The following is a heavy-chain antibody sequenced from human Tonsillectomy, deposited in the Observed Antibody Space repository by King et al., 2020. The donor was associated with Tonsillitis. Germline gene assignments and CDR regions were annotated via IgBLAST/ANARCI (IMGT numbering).Heavy chain of an antibody. CDR3: ARGSDTPMVLIDY. V-gene: IGHV4-39*02. Sequence: LQLQESGPGLVKPSETLSLTCTVSGGSISSNSYYWGWIRQPPGKGLEWIGTIYYSGSTYYNPSLKSRVTISVDTSKNQFSLKLSSVTAADTAVYYCARGSDTPMVLIDYWGQGTLVTVSS. CDR2: IYYSGST. D-gene: IGHD5-18*01. J-gene: IGHJ4*02. CDR1: GGSISSNSYY.